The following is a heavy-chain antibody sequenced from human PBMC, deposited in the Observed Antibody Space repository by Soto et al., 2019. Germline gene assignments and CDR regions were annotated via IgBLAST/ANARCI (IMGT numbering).Heavy chain of an antibody. CDR1: GGSIRSSTYY. CDR2: IYYSGST. J-gene: IGHJ4*02. V-gene: IGHV4-39*01. CDR3: ARHTFADCSGGSCYSDTPYYFDY. Sequence: LSLTCTVSGGSIRSSTYYWGWIRQPPGKGLQWIGSIYYSGSTYYNPSLKSRVTISVDTSKNQFSLKLSSVTAADTAIYYCARHTFADCSGGSCYSDTPYYFDYWGQGTLVTVSS. D-gene: IGHD2-15*01.